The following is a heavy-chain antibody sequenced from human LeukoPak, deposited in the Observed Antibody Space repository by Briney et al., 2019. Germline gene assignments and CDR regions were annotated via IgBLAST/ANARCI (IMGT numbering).Heavy chain of an antibody. CDR1: GGSFSDYY. J-gene: IGHJ3*01. CDR2: INHSGST. CDR3: ARTAGKGDYVGWFDP. V-gene: IGHV4-34*01. D-gene: IGHD4-17*01. Sequence: SETLSLTCAVYGGSFSDYYWSWIRQPPGKGLEWIGEINHSGSTNYNPSLKSRVTISVDTSKNHFSLRLTSVTAADTAVYYCARTAGKGDYVGWFDPWGQGTMVTVSS.